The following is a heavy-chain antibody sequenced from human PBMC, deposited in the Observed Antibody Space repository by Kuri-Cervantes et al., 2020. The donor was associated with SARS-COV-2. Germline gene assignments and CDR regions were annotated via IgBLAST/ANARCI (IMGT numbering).Heavy chain of an antibody. D-gene: IGHD3-3*01. V-gene: IGHV3-23*01. CDR3: AKGPYYDFWSGYYTTGLFDYYGMDV. Sequence: GESLKISCAASGFTFSSSWMHWVRQAPGKGLEWVSAISGSGGSTYYADSVKGRFTISRDNSKNTLYLQMNSLRAEDTAVYYCAKGPYYDFWSGYYTTGLFDYYGMDVWGQGTTVTVSS. CDR1: GFTFSSSW. CDR2: ISGSGGST. J-gene: IGHJ6*02.